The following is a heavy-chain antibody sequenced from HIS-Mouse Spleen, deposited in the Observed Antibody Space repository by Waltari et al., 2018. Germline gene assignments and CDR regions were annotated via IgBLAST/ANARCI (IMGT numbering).Heavy chain of an antibody. Sequence: QLQLQESGPGLVKPSGTLSRTCTVSGGAISSSSYYWGWIRQPTGRGLEWIGSIYYSVTTYYHPSLKSRFTISVDTSKNQLSLKLSSVSAADTAVYYCAREIPYSSSWYDWYFDLWGRGTLVTVSS. V-gene: IGHV4-39*07. CDR3: AREIPYSSSWYDWYFDL. CDR2: IYYSVTT. D-gene: IGHD6-13*01. CDR1: GGAISSSSYY. J-gene: IGHJ2*01.